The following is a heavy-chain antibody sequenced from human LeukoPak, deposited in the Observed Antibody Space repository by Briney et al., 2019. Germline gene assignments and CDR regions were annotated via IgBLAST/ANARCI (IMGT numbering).Heavy chain of an antibody. V-gene: IGHV1-69*13. CDR1: GGIFSSNA. CDR3: ARHASLNSMVGSY. D-gene: IGHD3-10*01. J-gene: IGHJ4*02. CDR2: IIPIFGSA. Sequence: ASVKVSCKASGGIFSSNAISWVRQAPGQGLEWMGGIIPIFGSANYAQKFQGRVTITADESTSTAYMELSSLRSEDTAVYYCARHASLNSMVGSYWGQGTLVTVSS.